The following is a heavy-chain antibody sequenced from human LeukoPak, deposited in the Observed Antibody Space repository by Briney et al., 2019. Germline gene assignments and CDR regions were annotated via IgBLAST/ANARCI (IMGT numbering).Heavy chain of an antibody. V-gene: IGHV1-3*01. J-gene: IGHJ5*02. Sequence: ASMKVSCKTSGFTFTTYTMHWVRQAPGQRLEWMGWINAGNGNTQYSQKFQGRVTITRDTSASTAYMELSNLRSEDTAVYYCARGAPIRVAVAATFDPWGQGTLVTVPS. D-gene: IGHD6-19*01. CDR1: GFTFTTYT. CDR2: INAGNGNT. CDR3: ARGAPIRVAVAATFDP.